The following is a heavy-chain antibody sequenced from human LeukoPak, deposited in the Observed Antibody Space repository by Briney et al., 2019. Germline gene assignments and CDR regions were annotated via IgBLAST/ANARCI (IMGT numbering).Heavy chain of an antibody. CDR3: ASSRGYCSGGSCYGEELNWFDP. CDR1: GGSFSGYY. J-gene: IGHJ5*02. D-gene: IGHD2-15*01. V-gene: IGHV4-34*01. CDR2: INHSGST. Sequence: PSETLSLTCAVYGGSFSGYYWSWIRQPPGKGLEWIGEINHSGSTNYNPSLKSRVTISVDTSKNQFSLKLSSVTAADTAVYYCASSRGYCSGGSCYGEELNWFDPWGQGTLVTVSS.